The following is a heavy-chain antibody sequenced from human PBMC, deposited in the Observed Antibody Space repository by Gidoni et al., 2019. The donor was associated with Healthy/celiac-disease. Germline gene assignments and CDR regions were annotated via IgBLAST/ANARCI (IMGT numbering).Heavy chain of an antibody. CDR1: GYSFTSYW. CDR3: AGTYYYDSSGYYDAFDI. J-gene: IGHJ3*02. V-gene: IGHV5-51*01. CDR2: IYPGDSDT. D-gene: IGHD3-22*01. Sequence: EVQLVQSGAEVKKHGESLKISCKGSGYSFTSYWIGWVRQMPGKGLEWMGIIYPGDSDTRYSPSFQGQVTISADKSISTAYLQWSSLKASDTAMYYCAGTYYYDSSGYYDAFDIWGQGTMVTVSS.